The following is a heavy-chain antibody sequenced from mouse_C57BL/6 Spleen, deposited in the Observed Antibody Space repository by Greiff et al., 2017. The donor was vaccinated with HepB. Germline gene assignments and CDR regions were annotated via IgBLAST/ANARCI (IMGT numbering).Heavy chain of an antibody. V-gene: IGHV1-52*01. D-gene: IGHD2-4*01. CDR1: GYTFTSYW. J-gene: IGHJ4*01. Sequence: VQLQQSGAELVRPGSSVKLSCKASGYTFTSYWMHWVKQRPIQGLEWIGNIDPSDSETHYNQKFKDKATLTVDKSSSTAYMQLSSLTSEDSAVYYCARWYDYDVGYAMDYWGQGTSVTVSS. CDR2: IDPSDSET. CDR3: ARWYDYDVGYAMDY.